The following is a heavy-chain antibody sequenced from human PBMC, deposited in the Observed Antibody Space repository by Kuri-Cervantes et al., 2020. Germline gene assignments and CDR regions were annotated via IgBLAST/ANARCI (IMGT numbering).Heavy chain of an antibody. Sequence: ASVKVSCKASGYTFTSYYMHWVRQAPGQGLEWMGIINPSGGNTGYAQKFQGRVTMTRNTSISTAYMELSSLRSEDTAVHYCARGSPYSSSWYNPYYYYYGMDVWGQGTTVTVSS. CDR3: ARGSPYSSSWYNPYYYYYGMDV. J-gene: IGHJ6*02. V-gene: IGHV1-46*01. D-gene: IGHD6-13*01. CDR2: INPSGGNT. CDR1: GYTFTSYY.